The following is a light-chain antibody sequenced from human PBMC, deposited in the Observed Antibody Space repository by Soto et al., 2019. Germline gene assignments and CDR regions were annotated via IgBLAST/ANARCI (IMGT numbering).Light chain of an antibody. CDR2: KAS. J-gene: IGKJ4*01. CDR3: QQYNSYSPLT. CDR1: QTISSW. V-gene: IGKV1-5*03. Sequence: DIQMTQSPSTLSGSVGDRVTITCRASQTISSWLAWYQQEPGKAPKLLIYKASTLKSGVPSRFSGSGSGTDFTLTISSLQPDDFATYYCQQYNSYSPLTFGGGTKVDI.